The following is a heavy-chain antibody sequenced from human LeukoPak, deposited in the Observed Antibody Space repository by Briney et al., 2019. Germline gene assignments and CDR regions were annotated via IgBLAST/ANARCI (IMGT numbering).Heavy chain of an antibody. CDR1: GYTFSAYL. Sequence: ASVKVSCKASGYTFSAYLMHWVRQAPGQGLEWMGMINPTGGSTSYAQKFQGRLTMTRDTSTGTLYMELSSLRSEDTAVYYCVRAHRRSSSYTWDYFDYWGQGTLVTVSS. V-gene: IGHV1-46*01. CDR2: INPTGGST. CDR3: VRAHRRSSSYTWDYFDY. J-gene: IGHJ4*02. D-gene: IGHD3-16*02.